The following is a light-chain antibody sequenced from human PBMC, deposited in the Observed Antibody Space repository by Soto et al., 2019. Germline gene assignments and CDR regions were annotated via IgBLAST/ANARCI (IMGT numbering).Light chain of an antibody. CDR1: QYINNH. V-gene: IGKV1-39*01. Sequence: DIQMTQSPSSLSASIGDRVTITCRASQYINNHLNWYRQKPGKAPELLIYAASSLQSGVPSRFSGSGSGTDFTLTITSLQPEDFATYSCQQTNIFPWTFRQGTKVDIK. CDR3: QQTNIFPWT. J-gene: IGKJ1*01. CDR2: AAS.